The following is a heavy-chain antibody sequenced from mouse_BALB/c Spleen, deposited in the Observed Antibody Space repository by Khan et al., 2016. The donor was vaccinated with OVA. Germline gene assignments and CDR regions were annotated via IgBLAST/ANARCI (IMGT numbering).Heavy chain of an antibody. V-gene: IGHV5-9-3*01. J-gene: IGHJ3*01. D-gene: IGHD1-1*01. Sequence: EVELVESGGGLVKPGGSLKLSCAASGFTFSNYAMSWVRQTPEKRLEWVATISSGCSYTYYPDSVQGRFTISRDHAKTTLYLQMSSLRSEDTAIYYCARKLFTTVVATPFAYWGQGTLVTVSA. CDR3: ARKLFTTVVATPFAY. CDR2: ISSGCSYT. CDR1: GFTFSNYA.